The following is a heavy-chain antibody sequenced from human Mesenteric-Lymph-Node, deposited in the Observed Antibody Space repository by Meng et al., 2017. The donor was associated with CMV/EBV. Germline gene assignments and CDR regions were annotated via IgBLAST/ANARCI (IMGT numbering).Heavy chain of an antibody. V-gene: IGHV3-11*01. D-gene: IGHD1-26*01. CDR1: GFTFSDYY. CDR3: ARDRELDYFDY. Sequence: GGSLRLSCAASGFTFSDYYMSWIRQAPGKGLEWVSYISSSGSTIYYADSVKGRFTISRDNAKNSLYLQMNSLRAEDTALYYCARDRELDYFDYWGQGTLVTVSS. CDR2: ISSSGSTI. J-gene: IGHJ4*02.